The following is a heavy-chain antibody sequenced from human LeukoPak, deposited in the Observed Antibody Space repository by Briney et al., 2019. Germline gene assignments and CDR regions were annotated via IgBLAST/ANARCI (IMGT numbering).Heavy chain of an antibody. CDR1: GFNFSDHN. CDR3: ARGDRGGD. V-gene: IGHV3-7*05. D-gene: IGHD3-10*01. J-gene: IGHJ4*02. Sequence: GGSLRLSCAASGFNFSDHNMNWVRQAPGKGLEWVAAINGDGTQKFYVDSMEGRFTISRDNAKNSLYLQMNSLRAEDTAVYYCARGDRGGDWGQGTLVTVSS. CDR2: INGDGTQK.